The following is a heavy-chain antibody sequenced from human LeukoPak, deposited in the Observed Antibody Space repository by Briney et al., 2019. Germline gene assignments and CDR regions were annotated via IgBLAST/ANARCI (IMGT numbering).Heavy chain of an antibody. Sequence: GGSLRLSCAASGFTFSNYAMHWVRQAPGKGLEWVALISYDENNKDYTDSVKGRFTISRDNSKNTLYLQMNSLRADDTAVFYCARAYGSGSYDTGYYFDFWGQGTLVTVSS. CDR1: GFTFSNYA. CDR3: ARAYGSGSYDTGYYFDF. J-gene: IGHJ4*02. V-gene: IGHV3-30-3*01. CDR2: ISYDENNK. D-gene: IGHD3-10*01.